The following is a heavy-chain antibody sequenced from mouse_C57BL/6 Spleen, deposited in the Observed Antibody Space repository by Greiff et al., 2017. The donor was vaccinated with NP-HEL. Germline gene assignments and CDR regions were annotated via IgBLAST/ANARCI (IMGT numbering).Heavy chain of an antibody. CDR2: IDPSDSYT. Sequence: VQLQQPGAELVMPGASVKLSCKASGYTFTSYWMHWVKQRPGQGLEWIGEIDPSDSYTNYNQKFKGKSTLTVDKSSSTAYMQLSSLTSEDSAVYYCARGDYLYAMDYWGQGTSVTVSS. CDR3: ARGDYLYAMDY. D-gene: IGHD2-4*01. V-gene: IGHV1-69*01. J-gene: IGHJ4*01. CDR1: GYTFTSYW.